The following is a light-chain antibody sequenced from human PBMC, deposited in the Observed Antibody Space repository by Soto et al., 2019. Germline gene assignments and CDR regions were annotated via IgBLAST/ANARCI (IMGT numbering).Light chain of an antibody. Sequence: EIVMTHSPATLSVSPGERATLSCRASQSVSNNLAWYQQKPGQAPRLLIYGASTRATAIPARFSGSGSGTEFTLTISSLQSEDFAVYYCQQYNSYLLTFGGGTKVEIK. CDR1: QSVSNN. V-gene: IGKV3-15*01. CDR3: QQYNSYLLT. J-gene: IGKJ4*01. CDR2: GAS.